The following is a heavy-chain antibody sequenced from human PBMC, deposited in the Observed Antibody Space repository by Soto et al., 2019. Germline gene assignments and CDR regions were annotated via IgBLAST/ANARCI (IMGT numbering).Heavy chain of an antibody. Sequence: PGESLKISCAASGFTFSSYAMSWVRQGPGQGLEWVSAISGSGGSTYYADSVKGRFTISRDNSKNTLYLQMNSLRAEDTAVYYCAKGGLPEIYFDYWGQGTLVTVSS. CDR3: AKGGLPEIYFDY. J-gene: IGHJ4*02. V-gene: IGHV3-23*01. CDR1: GFTFSSYA. CDR2: ISGSGGST. D-gene: IGHD5-18*01.